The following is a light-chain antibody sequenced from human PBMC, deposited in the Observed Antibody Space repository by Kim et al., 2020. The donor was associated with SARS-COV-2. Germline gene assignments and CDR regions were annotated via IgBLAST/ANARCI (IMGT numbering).Light chain of an antibody. CDR3: QQYNSYSS. J-gene: IGKJ1*01. CDR2: DVS. CDR1: QRVGSW. Sequence: DIQMTQSPSTLPASVGDRVTITCRASQRVGSWVAWYQQKPGKAPKLLIYDVSSLQIGVPSRFSGSGSGTEFTLTISSLQPDDFATYYCQQYNSYSSFGQGTKVDIK. V-gene: IGKV1-5*01.